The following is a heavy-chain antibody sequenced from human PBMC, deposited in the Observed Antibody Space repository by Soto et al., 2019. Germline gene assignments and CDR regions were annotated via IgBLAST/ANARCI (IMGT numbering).Heavy chain of an antibody. J-gene: IGHJ5*02. V-gene: IGHV1-69*12. CDR2: IIPIFGTA. CDR3: ARDRGPSSGYYPYWFDP. Sequence: QVQLVQSGAEVKKPGSSVKVSCKASGGTFSNYAISWVRQAPGQGLEWMGGIIPIFGTANYAQKFQGRVTITADESTRPASMELSSLRSEDTAVYYCARDRGPSSGYYPYWFDPWGQGTLVTVSS. D-gene: IGHD3-22*01. CDR1: GGTFSNYA.